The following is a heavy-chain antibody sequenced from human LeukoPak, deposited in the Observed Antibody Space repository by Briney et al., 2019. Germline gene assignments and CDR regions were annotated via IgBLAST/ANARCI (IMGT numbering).Heavy chain of an antibody. Sequence: SETLSLTCGVYGGSFSGYYWSWIRQPPGKGLEWIGEINPRGSTNYNPSLKSRVTLPADTSKNQFSLTLNSVTAADTAVYYCVRRRLGYYLDYWGQGTLVTVSS. V-gene: IGHV4-34*01. D-gene: IGHD5-24*01. CDR1: GGSFSGYY. J-gene: IGHJ4*02. CDR2: INPRGST. CDR3: VRRRLGYYLDY.